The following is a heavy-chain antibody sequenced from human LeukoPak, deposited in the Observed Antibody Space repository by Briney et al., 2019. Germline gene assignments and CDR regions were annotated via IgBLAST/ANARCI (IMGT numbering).Heavy chain of an antibody. CDR2: INPNSGGT. Sequence: ASVKVSCKASGYTFTGYYMHWVRQAPGQGLEWMGWINPNSGGTNYAQKFQGRVTMTRDTSISTAYMELSRLRSDDTAVYYCARDREDGYNVMGYYYYYMDVWGKGTTVTVSS. CDR1: GYTFTGYY. D-gene: IGHD5-24*01. V-gene: IGHV1-2*02. CDR3: ARDREDGYNVMGYYYYYMDV. J-gene: IGHJ6*03.